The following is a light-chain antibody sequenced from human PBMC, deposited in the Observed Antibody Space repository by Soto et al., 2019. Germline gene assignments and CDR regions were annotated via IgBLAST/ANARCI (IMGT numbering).Light chain of an antibody. Sequence: QPVLTQSPSASASLGASVKLTCTLSSGHSNYAIAWHQQQPEKGPRYLMKVNSDGSHSKGDGIPDRFSGSSSGAQRYLTISSLQSEDEADYYCQTWGTGIRVFGTGTQLTVL. V-gene: IGLV4-69*02. J-gene: IGLJ1*01. CDR3: QTWGTGIRV. CDR1: SGHSNYA. CDR2: VNSDGSH.